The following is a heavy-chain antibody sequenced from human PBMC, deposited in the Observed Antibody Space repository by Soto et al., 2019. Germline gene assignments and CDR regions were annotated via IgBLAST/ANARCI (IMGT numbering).Heavy chain of an antibody. D-gene: IGHD5-12*01. Sequence: SETLSLTCSVSGASIAGGSYYWSWVRQPPGKGLEWIGYIPSRGRPFYNPSLTSRGTISADSSKNQLSLQLTSVTAADTAVYYCVRDQYSGYDFXLWGQGNLVTVSS. CDR2: IPSRGRP. CDR1: GASIAGGSYY. V-gene: IGHV4-30-4*01. J-gene: IGHJ4*02. CDR3: VRDQYSGYDFXL.